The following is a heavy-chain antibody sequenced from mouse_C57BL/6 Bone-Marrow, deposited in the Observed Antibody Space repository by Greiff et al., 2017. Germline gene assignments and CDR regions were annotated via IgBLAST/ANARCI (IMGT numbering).Heavy chain of an antibody. CDR3: ARYGNYLAWFAY. D-gene: IGHD2-10*02. J-gene: IGHJ3*01. CDR2: ISSGGSYT. V-gene: IGHV5-6*01. Sequence: EVQVVESGGDLVKPGGSLKLSCAASGFTFSSYGMSWVRQTPDKRLEWVATISSGGSYTYYPDSVKGRFTISRDNAKNTLYLQMSSLKSEDTAMYYCARYGNYLAWFAYWGQGTLVTVSA. CDR1: GFTFSSYG.